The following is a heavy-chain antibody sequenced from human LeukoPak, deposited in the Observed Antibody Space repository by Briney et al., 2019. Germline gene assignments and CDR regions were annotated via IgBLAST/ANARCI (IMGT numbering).Heavy chain of an antibody. CDR2: ISNNGGST. V-gene: IGHV3-64D*06. CDR3: VKDQSGSGSW. J-gene: IGHJ4*02. Sequence: GGSLRLSCAASGFTFSSYAMHWVRQVPGKGLEYVSAISNNGGSTYYAASVQGRFTISRDNSKNTLYLQVNSLRAEDTAVYYCVKDQSGSGSWWGQGTLVTVSS. CDR1: GFTFSSYA. D-gene: IGHD3-10*01.